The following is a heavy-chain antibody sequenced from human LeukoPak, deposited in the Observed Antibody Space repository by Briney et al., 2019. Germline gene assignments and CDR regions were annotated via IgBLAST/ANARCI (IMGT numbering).Heavy chain of an antibody. J-gene: IGHJ5*02. CDR1: GFTFSNYG. Sequence: GGSLRLSCAASGFTFSNYGMHWVRQAPGKGLEWVAFIRYDGSNKYYADSVKSRFTISRDNSKNTLYLQMNSLRAEDTAVYYCARRSGYSHNWFDPWGQGTLVTVSS. CDR3: ARRSGYSHNWFDP. D-gene: IGHD3-22*01. V-gene: IGHV3-30*02. CDR2: IRYDGSNK.